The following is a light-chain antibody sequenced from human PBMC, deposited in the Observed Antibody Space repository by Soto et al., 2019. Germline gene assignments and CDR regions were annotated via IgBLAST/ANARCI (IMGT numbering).Light chain of an antibody. Sequence: EIVLTQSPGTLSLSPWERATLSCRASQSVSSSYLAWYQQKPGQAPRLLIYDASNRATGIPARFSGSGSGTDFTLTISSLEPEDFAVYYCQQYGSSRTFGQGTKVDIK. V-gene: IGKV3-20*01. CDR1: QSVSSSY. CDR3: QQYGSSRT. CDR2: DAS. J-gene: IGKJ1*01.